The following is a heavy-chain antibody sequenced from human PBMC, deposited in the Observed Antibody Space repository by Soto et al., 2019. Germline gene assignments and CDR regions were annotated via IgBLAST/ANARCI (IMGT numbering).Heavy chain of an antibody. J-gene: IGHJ4*01. Sequence: EVQLLDSGGGLVQPGGSLRLSCAASGFTFSRYAMSWVRQAPGKGLEWVSAISGSGGSTYYADSVKGRFTISRDNSKNTLDMQIYILRAENTAGYHCAQNTLSGSCTKDHWGPGALVTVSS. CDR2: ISGSGGST. V-gene: IGHV3-23*01. D-gene: IGHD3-10*01. CDR1: GFTFSRYA. CDR3: AQNTLSGSCTKDH.